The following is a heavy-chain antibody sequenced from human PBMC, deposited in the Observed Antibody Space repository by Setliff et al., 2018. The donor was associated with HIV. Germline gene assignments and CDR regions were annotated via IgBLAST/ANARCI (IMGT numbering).Heavy chain of an antibody. J-gene: IGHJ4*02. V-gene: IGHV4-39*01. CDR3: ARHHELTAHGLFDS. CDR1: GGPVTSSSYF. CDR2: IYYSGST. D-gene: IGHD1-7*01. Sequence: PSETLSLTCAVSGGPVTSSSYFWGWVRQPPGKGLEWIGSIYYSGSTYYNPSLKSRVTISVDTSKNQFSLKLNSVTAADTAVYYCARHHELTAHGLFDSWGQGTLVTVSS.